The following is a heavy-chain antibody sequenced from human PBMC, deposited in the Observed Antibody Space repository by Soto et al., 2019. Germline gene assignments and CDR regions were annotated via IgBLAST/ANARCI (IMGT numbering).Heavy chain of an antibody. CDR2: ISGSGGST. D-gene: IGHD6-13*01. V-gene: IGHV3-23*01. CDR3: AKVGYSSSSFGMDV. Sequence: EVQLLESGGGLVQPGGSLRLSCAASGFTFSSYAMSWVRQAPGKGLEWVSAISGSGGSTYYADSVKGRFTIPRDNSKNTLYLQMNSLRAEDTAVYYCAKVGYSSSSFGMDVWGQGTTVTVSS. J-gene: IGHJ6*02. CDR1: GFTFSSYA.